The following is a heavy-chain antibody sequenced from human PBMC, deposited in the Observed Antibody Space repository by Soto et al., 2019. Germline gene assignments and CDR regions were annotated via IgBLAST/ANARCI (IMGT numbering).Heavy chain of an antibody. D-gene: IGHD3-22*01. Sequence: GESLKLSCKGSGYSFAGYWITWVRQKPGKGLEWMGRINPSDSQTYYSPSFRGHVTISVTKSITTVFLQWSSLRASDTAMYYCARQIYDSDTGPNFQYYFDSWGQGTPVTVSS. V-gene: IGHV5-10-1*01. CDR1: GYSFAGYW. CDR3: ARQIYDSDTGPNFQYYFDS. CDR2: INPSDSQT. J-gene: IGHJ4*02.